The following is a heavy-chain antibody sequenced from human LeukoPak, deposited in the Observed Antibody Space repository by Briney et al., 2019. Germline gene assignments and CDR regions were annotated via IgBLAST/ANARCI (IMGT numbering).Heavy chain of an antibody. CDR3: ATAARYYYYMDV. J-gene: IGHJ6*03. V-gene: IGHV3-66*02. D-gene: IGHD6-13*01. CDR1: GFTVSSNY. CDR2: IYSGGST. Sequence: GGSLRLSCAASGFTVSSNYMSWVRQAPGKGLEWVSVIYSGGSTYYADSVKGRFTISRDNSKNTLYLQMNSLRAEGTAVYYCATAARYYYYMDVWGKGTTVTVSS.